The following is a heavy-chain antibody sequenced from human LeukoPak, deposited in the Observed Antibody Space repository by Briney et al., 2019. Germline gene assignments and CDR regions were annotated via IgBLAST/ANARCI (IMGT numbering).Heavy chain of an antibody. CDR3: AHRNTTMVRVDY. CDR2: IRSETDGGTT. Sequence: GGSLRLSCTASGFTFSSYWMTWVRQAPGKGLEWVGRIRSETDGGTTDYAAPVKGRFTISRDDSKSTIFLQMSSLKTEDTAVYFCAHRNTTMVRVDYWGQGTLVTVSS. D-gene: IGHD5-18*01. CDR1: GFTFSSYW. V-gene: IGHV3-15*01. J-gene: IGHJ4*02.